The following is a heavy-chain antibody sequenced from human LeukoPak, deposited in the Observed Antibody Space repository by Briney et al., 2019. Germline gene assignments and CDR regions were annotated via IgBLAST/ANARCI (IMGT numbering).Heavy chain of an antibody. V-gene: IGHV3-11*04. CDR2: IGSSGSTI. CDR3: ARGADSGYSSDN. D-gene: IGHD3-9*01. CDR1: GFTFSDHY. J-gene: IGHJ4*02. Sequence: GGSLRLSCAASGFTFSDHYMDWVRQAPGKGLEWVSYIGSSGSTIYYADSVKGRFTISRDNAKNTLYLQMNSLRAEDTAVYYCARGADSGYSSDNWGQGTLVSVSS.